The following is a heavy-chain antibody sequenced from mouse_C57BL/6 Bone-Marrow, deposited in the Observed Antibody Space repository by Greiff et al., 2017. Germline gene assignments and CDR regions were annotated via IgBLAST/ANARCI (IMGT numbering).Heavy chain of an antibody. CDR1: GYTFTRYW. J-gene: IGHJ2*01. CDR3: GSNYYFAY. V-gene: IGHV1-64*01. D-gene: IGHD2-5*01. Sequence: QVQLQQPGAELVKPGASVKLSCKASGYTFTRYWMHWVKQRPGQGLEWIGMIHPNSGSTNYNEKFKSKATLTVDKSSSTAYMQLTSLTSEDSAVYYCGSNYYFAYWGQGTTLTVSS. CDR2: IHPNSGST.